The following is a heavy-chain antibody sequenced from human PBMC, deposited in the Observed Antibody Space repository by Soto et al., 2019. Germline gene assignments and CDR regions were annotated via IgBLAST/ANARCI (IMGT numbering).Heavy chain of an antibody. CDR1: GGSISRGNYY. CDR3: ASTYYNASSGPFDY. Sequence: LSLTCTVSGGSISRGNYYWRWIRQHPGKGQEWIGYIYYSGSTYYNPSLKSRVTISVDTSKNQFSLKLSSVTAADTAVYYCASTYYNASSGPFDYWGQGTLVTVS. CDR2: IYYSGST. D-gene: IGHD3-22*01. J-gene: IGHJ4*02. V-gene: IGHV4-31*03.